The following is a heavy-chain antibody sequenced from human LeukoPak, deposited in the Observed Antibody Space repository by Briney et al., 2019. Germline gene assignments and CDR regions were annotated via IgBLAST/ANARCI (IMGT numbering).Heavy chain of an antibody. V-gene: IGHV1-69*05. J-gene: IGHJ4*02. CDR3: ARSLGSQEGFDY. D-gene: IGHD3-10*01. CDR2: IIPIFGTA. Sequence: SVKVSCKASGGTFSSYAISWVRQAPGQGLEWMGGIIPIFGTANYAQKFQGRVTITTDESTSTAYMELSSLRSEDTAVYYCARSLGSQEGFDYWGQGTLVTVSS. CDR1: GGTFSSYA.